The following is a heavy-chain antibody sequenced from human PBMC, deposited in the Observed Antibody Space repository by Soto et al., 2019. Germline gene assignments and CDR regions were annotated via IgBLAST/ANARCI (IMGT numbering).Heavy chain of an antibody. CDR2: INYRGTT. V-gene: IGHV4-31*03. Sequence: SETLSLTCTVSGGSINSGDSYWNWIRQNPEKGLEWIGYINYRGTTFYNPSLKSRIIISADTSENQFSLKLTSVTAADTAVYYCARASTLFGPVLSDWGQGSLVTVSS. CDR1: GGSINSGDSY. D-gene: IGHD3-3*01. CDR3: ARASTLFGPVLSD. J-gene: IGHJ4*02.